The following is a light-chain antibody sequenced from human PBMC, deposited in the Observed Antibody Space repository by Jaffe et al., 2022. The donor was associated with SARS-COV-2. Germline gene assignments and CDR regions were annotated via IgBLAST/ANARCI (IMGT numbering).Light chain of an antibody. Sequence: DIQMTQSPSSLSASVGDRVTIICRASQTISKYLNWYQRKPGKAPSLLIYAASTLQSGVSSRFSGSGSGTDFTLTITSLQPDDSATYYCQQTYSTLAFGGGTKVEIK. V-gene: IGKV1-39*01. J-gene: IGKJ4*01. CDR3: QQTYSTLA. CDR1: QTISKY. CDR2: AAS.